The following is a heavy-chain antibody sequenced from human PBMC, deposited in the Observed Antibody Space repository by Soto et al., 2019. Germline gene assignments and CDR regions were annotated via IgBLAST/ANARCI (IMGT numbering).Heavy chain of an antibody. CDR3: ARSNSSSPYFDY. V-gene: IGHV5-51*03. Sequence: GESLKISCQCSGYTFSNFWIAWVRQLPGKGLEYMGIIYPGDSETRYSPSFHGKVTISADRSIGTAYLQWSSLEASDSAFYFCARSNSSSPYFDYWGQGALVTVSS. CDR1: GYTFSNFW. J-gene: IGHJ4*02. D-gene: IGHD6-13*01. CDR2: IYPGDSET.